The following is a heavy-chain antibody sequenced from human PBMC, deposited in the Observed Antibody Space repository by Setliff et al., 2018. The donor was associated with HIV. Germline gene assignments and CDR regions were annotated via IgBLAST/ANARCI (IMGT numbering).Heavy chain of an antibody. D-gene: IGHD2-8*02. CDR1: GYTFTAYY. J-gene: IGHJ3*01. CDR2: IEPSSGGT. Sequence: VKVSCKASGYTFTAYYIHWVRQAPGHELQLMGRIEPSSGGTNYIQKFQGRVTITRDTSIYTVYMELTGLTSYDTAVYYCARQDHSSVNTGSLYAFDVWGQGTMVTVSS. V-gene: IGHV1-2*06. CDR3: ARQDHSSVNTGSLYAFDV.